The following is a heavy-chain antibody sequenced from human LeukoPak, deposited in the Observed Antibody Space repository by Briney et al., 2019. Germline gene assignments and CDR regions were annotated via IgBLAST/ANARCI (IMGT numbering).Heavy chain of an antibody. V-gene: IGHV4-59*08. D-gene: IGHD4-17*01. CDR3: AGTVAGVTI. CDR1: GGSSSSYY. Sequence: SETLSLTCTVSGGSSSSYYWSWIRQPPGKGLEWIGYISYSGSINYNPSLKSRVTISVDTFKNHFSLKLSSVTAADTAVYFCAGTVAGVTIWGQGTLVTVSS. CDR2: ISYSGSI. J-gene: IGHJ4*02.